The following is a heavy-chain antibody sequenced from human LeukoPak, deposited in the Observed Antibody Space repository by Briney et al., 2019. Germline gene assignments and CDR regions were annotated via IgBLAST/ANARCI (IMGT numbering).Heavy chain of an antibody. Sequence: WASVKVSCTASGYTFTSYGISWVRQAPGQGLEWMGWISAYNGNTNYARKLQGRVTMTTDTSTSTAYMELRSLRSDDTAVYYCARDPKYCSSTSCYPLDYWGQGTLVTVSS. D-gene: IGHD2-2*01. V-gene: IGHV1-18*01. CDR3: ARDPKYCSSTSCYPLDY. CDR1: GYTFTSYG. CDR2: ISAYNGNT. J-gene: IGHJ4*02.